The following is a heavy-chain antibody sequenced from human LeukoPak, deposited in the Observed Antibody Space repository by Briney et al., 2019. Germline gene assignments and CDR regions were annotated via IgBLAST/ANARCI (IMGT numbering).Heavy chain of an antibody. CDR1: GFTFSSYS. CDR3: ARDGGHSTDLDY. Sequence: GGSLRLSCAASGFTFSSYSMNWVRQAPGKGLEWVSSISSSSSYIYYADSVKGRFTISRDNAKNSLYLQMNSLRAEDTAVYYCARDGGHSTDLDYWGQGILITVSS. CDR2: ISSSSSYI. J-gene: IGHJ4*02. V-gene: IGHV3-21*01. D-gene: IGHD2-8*02.